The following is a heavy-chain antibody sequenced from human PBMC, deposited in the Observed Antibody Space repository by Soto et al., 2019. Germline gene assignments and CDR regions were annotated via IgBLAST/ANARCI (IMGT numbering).Heavy chain of an antibody. Sequence: QVQLVQSGAEVKKPGSSVKVSCTASGGTLSRYGITWVRQAPGQGFQWMGGIIPIFGTTHYEQNFQGRLSITADESTSTVYMELSSLRSDDTAIYFCARTYYQWEALHYFDFWGQGTLVTVSS. J-gene: IGHJ4*02. CDR1: GGTLSRYG. CDR3: ARTYYQWEALHYFDF. CDR2: IIPIFGTT. D-gene: IGHD1-26*01. V-gene: IGHV1-69*01.